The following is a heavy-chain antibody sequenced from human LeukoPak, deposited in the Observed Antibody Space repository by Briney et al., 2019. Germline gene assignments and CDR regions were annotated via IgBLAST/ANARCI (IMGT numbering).Heavy chain of an antibody. J-gene: IGHJ4*02. CDR1: GGSFSGYY. D-gene: IGHD3-22*01. CDR3: ARRHYYDSSGYYYVNYFDY. V-gene: IGHV4-34*01. CDR2: INHSGST. Sequence: SETLSLTCAVYGGSFSGYYWSWIRQPPGKGLEWIGEINHSGSTNYNPSLKSRVTISVDTSKNQFSLKLSSVTAADTAVYYCARRHYYDSSGYYYVNYFDYWGQGTLVTVSS.